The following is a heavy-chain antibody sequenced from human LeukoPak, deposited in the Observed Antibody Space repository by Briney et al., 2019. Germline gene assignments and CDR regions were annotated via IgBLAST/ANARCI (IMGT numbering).Heavy chain of an antibody. D-gene: IGHD2-2*01. CDR2: INISGTT. J-gene: IGHJ4*02. CDR3: ARDRSTGWAHDH. V-gene: IGHV4-4*07. CDR1: GDSISSYY. Sequence: SETLSLTCTVSGDSISSYYWSWIRQPAGKGLEWIGRINISGTTNYNPSLKSRVTMPVDTSKNQFSLKLSSVTAADTALYYCARDRSTGWAHDHWGQGTLVIVSS.